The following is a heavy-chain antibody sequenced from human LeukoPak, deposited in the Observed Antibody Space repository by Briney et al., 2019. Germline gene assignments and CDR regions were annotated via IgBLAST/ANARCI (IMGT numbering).Heavy chain of an antibody. CDR3: ARSRGNLYFQH. V-gene: IGHV4-59*01. CDR1: GDSISSYY. D-gene: IGHD6-25*01. J-gene: IGHJ1*01. Sequence: SATLSLTCTVSGDSISSYYWSWIRQSPEKGLEWVGYIHYTGSTYYHPSLRSRVTISVDTSKNQFSLRLISVTAADTAMYYCARSRGNLYFQHWGQGTLVTVSS. CDR2: IHYTGST.